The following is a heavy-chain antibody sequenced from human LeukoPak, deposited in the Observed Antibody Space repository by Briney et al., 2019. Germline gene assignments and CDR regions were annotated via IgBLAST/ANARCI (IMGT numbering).Heavy chain of an antibody. J-gene: IGHJ3*02. CDR1: GFTVSSNY. Sequence: GGSLRLSCAASGFTVSSNYMSWVRQAPGKGLEWVSVIYSGGSTYYADSVKGRFTISRDNAKNSLYLQMNSLRAEDMALYYCAKGRMAARPPDAFDIWGQGTMVTVSS. D-gene: IGHD6-6*01. CDR3: AKGRMAARPPDAFDI. V-gene: IGHV3-53*05. CDR2: IYSGGST.